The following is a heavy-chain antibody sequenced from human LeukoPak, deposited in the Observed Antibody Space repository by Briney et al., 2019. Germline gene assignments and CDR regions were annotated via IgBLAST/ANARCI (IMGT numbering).Heavy chain of an antibody. D-gene: IGHD3-9*01. Sequence: ASVKVSCKASGYTFTGYYMHWVRQAPGQGLEWMGWINPNSGGTNYAQKFQGRVTMTRDTSISTAYMELSRLRSDDTAVYYCASPVAPRDLRYFDWLLLYWGQGTLVTVSS. J-gene: IGHJ4*02. CDR3: ASPVAPRDLRYFDWLLLY. CDR2: INPNSGGT. V-gene: IGHV1-2*02. CDR1: GYTFTGYY.